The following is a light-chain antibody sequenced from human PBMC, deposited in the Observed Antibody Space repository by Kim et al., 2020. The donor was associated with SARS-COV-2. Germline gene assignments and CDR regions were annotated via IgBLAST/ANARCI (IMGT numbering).Light chain of an antibody. CDR1: KLGNKY. Sequence: SYELTQPPSVSVSPGQTASITCSGDKLGNKYTYWYQQKPGQSPILVIYQDIRRPSGIPERFSGSNSGNTATLAISGTQAMDEADYYCQAWDSDNVVFGGGTKLTVL. CDR3: QAWDSDNVV. CDR2: QDI. V-gene: IGLV3-1*01. J-gene: IGLJ2*01.